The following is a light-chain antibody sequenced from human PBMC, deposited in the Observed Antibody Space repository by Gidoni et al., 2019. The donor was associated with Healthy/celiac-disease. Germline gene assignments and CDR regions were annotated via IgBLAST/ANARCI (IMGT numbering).Light chain of an antibody. J-gene: IGKJ2*02. CDR3: QQSYSTLCT. CDR2: AAS. V-gene: IGKV1-39*01. CDR1: QSISSY. Sequence: DIQMTPSPSSLSASVGDRVTITCRASQSISSYLNWYQQKPGKAPQLLIYAASSLQSGVPSRVSGSGSGTDFTLTSSSLQPEDFATYYCQQSYSTLCTFGQGTKLEIK.